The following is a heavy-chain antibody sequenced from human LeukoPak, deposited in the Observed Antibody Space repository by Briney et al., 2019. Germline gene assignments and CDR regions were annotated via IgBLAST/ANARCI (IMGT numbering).Heavy chain of an antibody. J-gene: IGHJ6*03. D-gene: IGHD3-9*01. CDR3: ARAVYDILTGGSYYMDV. CDR1: GGTFSSYT. V-gene: IGHV1-69*02. CDR2: IIPILGIA. Sequence: GASVKVSCKASGGTFSSYTISWVRQAPVQGLEWMGRIIPILGIANYAQKVQGRVTITADKSTSTAYMELSSLRSEDTAVYYCARAVYDILTGGSYYMDVWGKGTTVTVSS.